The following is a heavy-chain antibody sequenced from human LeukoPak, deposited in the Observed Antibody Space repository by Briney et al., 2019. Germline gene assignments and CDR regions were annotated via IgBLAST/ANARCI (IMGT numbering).Heavy chain of an antibody. Sequence: VASVKVSCKASGYTFTGYYMHWVRQAPGQGLEWMGWINPNSGGTNYAQKFQGWVTMTRDTSISTAYMELSRLRSDDTAVYYCATDEAPTYCGGDCYHWFDPWGQGTLVTVSS. CDR1: GYTFTGYY. CDR3: ATDEAPTYCGGDCYHWFDP. D-gene: IGHD2-21*02. CDR2: INPNSGGT. V-gene: IGHV1-2*04. J-gene: IGHJ5*02.